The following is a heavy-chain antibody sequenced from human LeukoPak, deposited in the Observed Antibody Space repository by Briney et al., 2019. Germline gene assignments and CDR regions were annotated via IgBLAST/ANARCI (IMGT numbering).Heavy chain of an antibody. V-gene: IGHV3-48*03. CDR2: ISSSGSTI. Sequence: GGSLRLSCAASGFTFSSYEMNWVRQAPGKGLEWVSYISSSGSTIYYADSVKGRFTISRDNAKNSLYLQMNSLRAEDTAVYYCARDSGYSGYDFVYWGQGTLVTVSS. J-gene: IGHJ4*02. D-gene: IGHD5-12*01. CDR1: GFTFSSYE. CDR3: ARDSGYSGYDFVY.